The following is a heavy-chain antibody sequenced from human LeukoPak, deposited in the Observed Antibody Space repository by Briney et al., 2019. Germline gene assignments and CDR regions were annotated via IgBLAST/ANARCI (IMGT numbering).Heavy chain of an antibody. CDR3: AKNGDRGAYCSGGTCYPYYYYYMDV. CDR1: GFTFDDYG. Sequence: PGGSLRLSCAASGFTFDDYGMSWVRQAPGKGLEWVSGLNWNGGSTGYADSVKGRFTISRDNAKNSLYLQMNSLRAEDTAIYYCAKNGDRGAYCSGGTCYPYYYYYMDVWGKGTTVTISS. CDR2: LNWNGGST. V-gene: IGHV3-20*04. J-gene: IGHJ6*03. D-gene: IGHD2-15*01.